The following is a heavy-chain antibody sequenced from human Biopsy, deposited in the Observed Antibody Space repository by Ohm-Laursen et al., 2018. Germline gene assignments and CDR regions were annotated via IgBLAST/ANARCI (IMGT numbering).Heavy chain of an antibody. CDR1: GGTFNSYV. V-gene: IGHV1-69*06. D-gene: IGHD6-13*01. Sequence: SSVKVSCKTSGGTFNSYVITWVRQAPGQGLEWMGRIIPTFDTPTYAPDFQGRVTFAADKSTGTATLDLRSLTSEDTAVYYCAGGAAKGYPYDHWGQGTLVTVSS. J-gene: IGHJ5*02. CDR2: IIPTFDTP. CDR3: AGGAAKGYPYDH.